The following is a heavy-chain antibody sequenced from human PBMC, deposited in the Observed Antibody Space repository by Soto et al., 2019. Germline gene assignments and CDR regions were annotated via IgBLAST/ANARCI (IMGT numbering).Heavy chain of an antibody. Sequence: QVQLVESGGGVVQPGRSLRLSCAASGFTFSHYGIQWVRQAPGKGLEWLAVISYDGSNKHYAEAVKGRFTVSRDNSKNTLYLQMNSLRAEDTAVYFCARYSGKYQGPIDYWGQGTLVTVSS. V-gene: IGHV3-30*03. D-gene: IGHD1-26*01. CDR3: ARYSGKYQGPIDY. CDR1: GFTFSHYG. CDR2: ISYDGSNK. J-gene: IGHJ4*02.